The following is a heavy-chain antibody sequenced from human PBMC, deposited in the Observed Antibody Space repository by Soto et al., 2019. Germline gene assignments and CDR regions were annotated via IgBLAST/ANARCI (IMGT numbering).Heavy chain of an antibody. Sequence: GGSLRLSCAASGFTFSSYAMHWGRQAPGKGLEWVAVISYYGSNKYYADSVKGRFTISRDNSKNTLSLQMNSLGAEDTPVYYCARDWSSSGHYYGMDVWGQGTTVTVSS. CDR2: ISYYGSNK. D-gene: IGHD6-13*01. V-gene: IGHV3-30-3*01. CDR1: GFTFSSYA. J-gene: IGHJ6*02. CDR3: ARDWSSSGHYYGMDV.